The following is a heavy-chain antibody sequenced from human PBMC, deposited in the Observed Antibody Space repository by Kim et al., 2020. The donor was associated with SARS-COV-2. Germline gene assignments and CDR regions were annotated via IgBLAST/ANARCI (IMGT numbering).Heavy chain of an antibody. D-gene: IGHD3-10*01. V-gene: IGHV3-49*02. J-gene: IGHJ4*02. CDR2: GGTT. CDR3: SRGLYDD. Sequence: GGTTEYAAAVKGKLTISRDESRSIAYLQMNSLQTEDTAVYYCSRGLYDDWGQGTLVTVSS.